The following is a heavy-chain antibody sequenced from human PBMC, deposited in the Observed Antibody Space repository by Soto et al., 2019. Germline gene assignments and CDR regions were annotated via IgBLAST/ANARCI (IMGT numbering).Heavy chain of an antibody. CDR3: ARAGT. CDR2: IIPISGTT. V-gene: IGHV1-69*01. CDR1: GGSFRSYA. Sequence: QVQLVQSGAEVKKPGSSMKVSCKVSGGSFRSYAINWVREAPGQGLEWMGGIIPISGTTNYARKFQGRVTISADESTSTAYMDLISLTYADTAVYYCARAGTWGQGSLVTVSS. J-gene: IGHJ5*02.